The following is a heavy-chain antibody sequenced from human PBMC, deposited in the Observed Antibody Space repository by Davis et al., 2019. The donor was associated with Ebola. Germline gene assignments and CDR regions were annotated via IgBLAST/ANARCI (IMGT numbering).Heavy chain of an antibody. J-gene: IGHJ6*02. D-gene: IGHD3-3*01. Sequence: SETLSLTCAVYGGSFSGYYWSWIRQPPGKGLEWIGEINHSGSTNYNPSLKSRVTISVDTSKNQFSLKLSSVTAADTAVYYCAGTSEGRFLEWPNRNYYYGMDVWGQGTTVTVSS. CDR1: GGSFSGYY. CDR2: INHSGST. CDR3: AGTSEGRFLEWPNRNYYYGMDV. V-gene: IGHV4-34*01.